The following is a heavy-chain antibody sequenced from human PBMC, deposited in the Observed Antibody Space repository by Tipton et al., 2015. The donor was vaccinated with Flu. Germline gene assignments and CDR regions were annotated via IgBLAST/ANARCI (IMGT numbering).Heavy chain of an antibody. CDR2: IYNSAYT. V-gene: IGHV4-59*12. Sequence: TLSLTCSVSGDSISSDYYWGWIRQPPGKGLEWIGYIYNSAYTKYNPSLESRVTISADTPKKQFSLQLRSVTAADTAVYYCARDPSLGMPDYFDYWGQGTLVTASS. D-gene: IGHD2-2*01. CDR3: ARDPSLGMPDYFDY. CDR1: GDSISSDYY. J-gene: IGHJ4*02.